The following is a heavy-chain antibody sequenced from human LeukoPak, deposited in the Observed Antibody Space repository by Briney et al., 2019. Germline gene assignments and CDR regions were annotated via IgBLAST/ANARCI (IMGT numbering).Heavy chain of an antibody. CDR1: GGSFSGYY. V-gene: IGHV4-34*01. D-gene: IGHD3-22*01. J-gene: IGHJ4*02. Sequence: PSETLSLTCAVYGGSFSGYYWSWIRQPPGKGLEWIGEINHSGSTNYNPSLKSRVTISVDTSKNQFSPKLSSVTAADTAVYYCASSGRGDYDSSGYMIDYWGQGTLVTVSS. CDR2: INHSGST. CDR3: ASSGRGDYDSSGYMIDY.